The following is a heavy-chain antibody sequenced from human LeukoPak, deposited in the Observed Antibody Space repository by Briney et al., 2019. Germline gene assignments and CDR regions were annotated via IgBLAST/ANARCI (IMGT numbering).Heavy chain of an antibody. V-gene: IGHV2-5*01. CDR3: THGSGNCGGDCSAY. Sequence: KESGPTLVNPTQTLTLTCTFSGFSFTTSGVGVGWIRQPPGKALERLAVIYWNGDQRYSPSLTSRLTITKASSKNQVVLTMTNMDPVDTATYYCTHGSGNCGGDCSAYWGQGTLVTVSS. J-gene: IGHJ4*02. CDR2: IYWNGDQ. CDR1: GFSFTTSGVG. D-gene: IGHD2-21*02.